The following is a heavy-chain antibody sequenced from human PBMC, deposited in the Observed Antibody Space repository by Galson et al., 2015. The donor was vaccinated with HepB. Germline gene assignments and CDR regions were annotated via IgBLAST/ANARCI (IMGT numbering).Heavy chain of an antibody. D-gene: IGHD6-13*01. CDR1: GFTVSSNY. CDR3: ARDLRTQQLVDY. Sequence: SLRLSCAASGFTVSSNYMSWVRQAPGKGLEWVSVTHIGGTTNYADSVKGRFTISRDNSKNTLYLQMNNLRAEDTAVYYCARDLRTQQLVDYWGQGTLVTVSS. J-gene: IGHJ4*02. V-gene: IGHV3-53*01. CDR2: THIGGTT.